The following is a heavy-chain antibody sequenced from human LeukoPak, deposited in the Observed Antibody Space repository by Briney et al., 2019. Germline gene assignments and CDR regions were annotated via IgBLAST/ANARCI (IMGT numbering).Heavy chain of an antibody. Sequence: AGSLRLSCVTSGFTFRSYEMDWVRQAPGKGLEWVSSISSSGGTIYYADSVKGRFTISRDNAKNSLYLQMNSLRAEDTAVCYCARFSGCLKYFQHWGQGTRVTVSS. J-gene: IGHJ1*01. CDR2: ISSSGGTI. CDR3: ARFSGCLKYFQH. D-gene: IGHD3-22*01. CDR1: GFTFRSYE. V-gene: IGHV3-48*03.